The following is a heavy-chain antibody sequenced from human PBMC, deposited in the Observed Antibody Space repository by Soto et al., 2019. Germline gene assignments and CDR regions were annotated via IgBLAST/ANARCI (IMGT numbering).Heavy chain of an antibody. CDR2: VYYTWST. D-gene: IGHD6-19*01. J-gene: IGHJ4*02. CDR3: ARSVAVPGAHMDY. V-gene: IGHV4-59*01. Sequence: RTCSVSGGSISGSYWSWIRQSPGKGLAWLGYVYYTWSTNYSPSLRSRVSISVDTSKNEFSLRLSSVTAADTAVYFCARSVAVPGAHMDYWGQGNQVTVYS. CDR1: GGSISGSY.